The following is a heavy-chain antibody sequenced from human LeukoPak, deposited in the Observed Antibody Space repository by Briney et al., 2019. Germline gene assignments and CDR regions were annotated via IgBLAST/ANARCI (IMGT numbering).Heavy chain of an antibody. CDR2: ISGSGGST. Sequence: HPGGSLRLSCAASGFTFSSYAMSWVRQAPGKGLEWVSAISGSGGSTYYADSVKGRFTISRDNSKNTLYLQMNSLRAEDTAVYYCAKDNPEYDYVWGSYRPLDYWGQGTLVTVSS. CDR1: GFTFSSYA. V-gene: IGHV3-23*01. D-gene: IGHD3-16*02. J-gene: IGHJ4*02. CDR3: AKDNPEYDYVWGSYRPLDY.